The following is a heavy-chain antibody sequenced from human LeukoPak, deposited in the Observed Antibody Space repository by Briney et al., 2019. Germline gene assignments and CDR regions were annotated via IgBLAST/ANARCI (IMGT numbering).Heavy chain of an antibody. CDR2: IKQDGSEK. J-gene: IGHJ4*02. CDR1: GFTFSDYS. CDR3: ARETMVRGVIKTLFDY. D-gene: IGHD3-10*01. Sequence: GGSLRLSCAASGFTFSDYSMNWVRQAPGKGLEWVANIKQDGSEKYYVDSVKGRFTISRDNAKNSLYLQMNSLRAEDTAVYYCARETMVRGVIKTLFDYWGQGTLVTVSS. V-gene: IGHV3-7*01.